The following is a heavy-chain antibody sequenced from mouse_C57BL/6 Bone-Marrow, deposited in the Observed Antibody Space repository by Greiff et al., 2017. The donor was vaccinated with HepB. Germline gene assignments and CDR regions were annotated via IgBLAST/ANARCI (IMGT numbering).Heavy chain of an antibody. Sequence: EVMLVESGGGLVKPGGSLKLSCAASGFTFSSYAMSWVRQTPEKRLEWVATISDGGSYTYYPDNVKGRFTISRDNAKNNLYLQMSHLKSEDTAMYNCARFTTVVGYYFDYWGQGTTLTVSS. D-gene: IGHD1-1*01. V-gene: IGHV5-4*03. CDR2: ISDGGSYT. J-gene: IGHJ2*01. CDR1: GFTFSSYA. CDR3: ARFTTVVGYYFDY.